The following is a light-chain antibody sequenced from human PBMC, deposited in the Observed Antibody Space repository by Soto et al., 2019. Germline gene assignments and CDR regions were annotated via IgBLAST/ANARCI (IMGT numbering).Light chain of an antibody. CDR2: GAS. Sequence: EIVMTQSPATLSVSPGERATLSCRASQSVSSNLAWYQQKPGQAPRLLIYGASTRATGIPARFSGSGSGTEFTLTISSLPSEDFAVYDCQQYNNWPPTFGQGTKLEIK. J-gene: IGKJ2*01. CDR3: QQYNNWPPT. CDR1: QSVSSN. V-gene: IGKV3-15*01.